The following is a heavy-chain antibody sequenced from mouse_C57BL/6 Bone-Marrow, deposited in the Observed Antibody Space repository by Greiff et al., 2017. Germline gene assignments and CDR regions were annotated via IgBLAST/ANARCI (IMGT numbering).Heavy chain of an antibody. CDR3: ARAGYGSSYDWYLDV. CDR1: GYTFTSYT. J-gene: IGHJ1*03. Sequence: QVQLKESGAELARPGASVKMSCKASGYTFTSYTMHWVKQRPGQGLEWIGYINPSSGYTKYNQKFKDKATLTAAKSSSTAYMQLSSLTSEDSAVYYCARAGYGSSYDWYLDVWGTGTTVTVSS. D-gene: IGHD1-1*01. CDR2: INPSSGYT. V-gene: IGHV1-4*01.